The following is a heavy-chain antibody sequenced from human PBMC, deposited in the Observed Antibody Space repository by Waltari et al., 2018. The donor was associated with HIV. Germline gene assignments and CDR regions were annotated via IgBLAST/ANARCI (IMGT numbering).Heavy chain of an antibody. V-gene: IGHV1-2*02. CDR3: ARDPSYGFAACDY. CDR2: IKPKNGDT. D-gene: IGHD2-15*01. CDR1: GYTFTGYY. Sequence: QVQLVQSGAEVKKPGASVKVSCKASGYTFTGYYIHWVRQAPGQGLEWMGWIKPKNGDTNFAQNFQGRVTMTRDTSIGAVYMELSSLTSDDTAIYYCARDPSYGFAACDYWGQGTLVTVSS. J-gene: IGHJ4*02.